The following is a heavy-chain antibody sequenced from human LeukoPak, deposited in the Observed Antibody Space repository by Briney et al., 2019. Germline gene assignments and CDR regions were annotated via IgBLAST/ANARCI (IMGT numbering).Heavy chain of an antibody. V-gene: IGHV3-11*04. CDR1: GFTFSDYY. CDR3: ARDLRMGYFDY. D-gene: IGHD2-8*01. J-gene: IGHJ4*02. Sequence: GGSLRLSCAASGFTFSDYYMSWIRQAPGRGLEWVSYISGSGSTIYYADSVKGRFTISRDNAKNSLYLQMNSLGAEDTAVYYCARDLRMGYFDYWGQGTLVTVSS. CDR2: ISGSGSTI.